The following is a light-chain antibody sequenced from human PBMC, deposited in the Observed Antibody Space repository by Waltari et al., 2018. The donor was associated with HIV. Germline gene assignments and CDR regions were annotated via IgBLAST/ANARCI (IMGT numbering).Light chain of an antibody. V-gene: IGLV2-14*01. J-gene: IGLJ1*01. CDR3: SSYTSSNTLV. CDR2: NVP. Sequence: QSALTQPASVSGSPGQSIAISCTGTNSDVGAYNHVSWYQHHPGKAPKLMIYNVPNRPSGVSDRCSGSKSGNTASLNITDLQTEDEADYFCSSYTSSNTLVFGTGAKVTVL. CDR1: NSDVGAYNH.